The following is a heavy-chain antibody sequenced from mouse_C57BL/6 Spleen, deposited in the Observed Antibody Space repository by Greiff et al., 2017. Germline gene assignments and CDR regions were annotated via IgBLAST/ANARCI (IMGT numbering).Heavy chain of an antibody. D-gene: IGHD1-1*01. V-gene: IGHV1-42*01. CDR3: AILYYGSSYGAY. CDR1: GYSFTGYY. J-gene: IGHJ3*01. CDR2: INPSTGGT. Sequence: DVKLVESGPELVKPGASVKISCKASGYSFTGYYMNWVKQSPEKSLEWIGEINPSTGGTTYNQKFKAKATLTVDKSSSTAYMQLKSLTSEDSAVYYCAILYYGSSYGAYWGQGTLVTVSA.